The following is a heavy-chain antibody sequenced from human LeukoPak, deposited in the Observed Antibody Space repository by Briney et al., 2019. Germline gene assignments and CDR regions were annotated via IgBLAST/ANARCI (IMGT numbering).Heavy chain of an antibody. CDR1: GFAFDEHG. CDR2: INWSGGST. D-gene: IGHD2-2*01. Sequence: GGSLRLSCTASGFAFDEHGMSWVPQVPGKGLEWVSGINWSGGSTGYADPLRGRFTISRDNAKNSLYLQMDSLRAEDTALYYCARAPITSPFYFDSWGQGTLVTVSS. V-gene: IGHV3-20*04. J-gene: IGHJ4*02. CDR3: ARAPITSPFYFDS.